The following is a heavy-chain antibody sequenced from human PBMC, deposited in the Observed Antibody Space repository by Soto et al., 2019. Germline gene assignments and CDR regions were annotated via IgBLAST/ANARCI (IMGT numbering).Heavy chain of an antibody. J-gene: IGHJ4*02. CDR3: ANGSGGRDY. Sequence: QVQLVQSGAEVKKPGASVKASCRASGYTFNRYYMHWVRQAPGQGLEWRGIINPSGGNTNYAQKFQGRVTMTTDTSTSTVYMELSSLSSEDTAVYYCANGSGGRDYWGQGTLVTVSS. V-gene: IGHV1-46*02. D-gene: IGHD6-25*01. CDR1: GYTFNRYY. CDR2: INPSGGNT.